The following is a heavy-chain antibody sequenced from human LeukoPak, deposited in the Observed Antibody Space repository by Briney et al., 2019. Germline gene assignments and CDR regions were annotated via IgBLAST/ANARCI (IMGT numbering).Heavy chain of an antibody. CDR1: GYTFTGYY. V-gene: IGHV1-2*02. D-gene: IGHD3-22*01. J-gene: IGHJ4*02. Sequence: GASVTVSCTASGYTFTGYYLHWVRQAPGQGLEWMGWINPNNGGITYAQKFQGRVTMTRDTSISTAYLELSRLRSDDTAVYYCARVGDYYDSSGSYLYWGQGTLVTVSS. CDR3: ARVGDYYDSSGSYLY. CDR2: INPNNGGI.